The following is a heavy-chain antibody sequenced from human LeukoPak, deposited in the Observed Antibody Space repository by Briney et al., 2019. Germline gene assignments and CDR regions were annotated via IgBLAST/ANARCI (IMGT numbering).Heavy chain of an antibody. D-gene: IGHD2-8*01. V-gene: IGHV3-48*04. J-gene: IGHJ4*02. CDR2: ISSTGGTI. CDR3: AKGRPTCTNGVCYRPPFDY. CDR1: GFTFSTNS. Sequence: PGGSLRLSCAASGFTFSTNSMNWVRQAPGKGLEWVSYISSTGGTIYYADSMKGRFTISRDNAKNSLYLQMNSLRVEDTAVYYCAKGRPTCTNGVCYRPPFDYWGQGTLVTVSA.